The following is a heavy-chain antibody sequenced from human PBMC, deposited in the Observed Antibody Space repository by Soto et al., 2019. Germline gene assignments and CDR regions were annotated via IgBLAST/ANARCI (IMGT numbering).Heavy chain of an antibody. J-gene: IGHJ4*02. Sequence: EVQLLESGGGLVQPGGSLRLSCAASGFTFSTYTMAWVRQAPGRGPEWVSGVGQDGTPYYSDSVKGRFTVSRANSRTSVYLEMIALRGEDLAVYYCAKDMRPDGVWDFGNWGQGTLVTVSS. CDR1: GFTFSTYT. D-gene: IGHD4-17*01. CDR3: AKDMRPDGVWDFGN. V-gene: IGHV3-23*01. CDR2: VGQDGTP.